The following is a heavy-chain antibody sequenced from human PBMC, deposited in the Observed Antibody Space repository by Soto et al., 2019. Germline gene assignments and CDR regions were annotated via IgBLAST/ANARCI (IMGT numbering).Heavy chain of an antibody. D-gene: IGHD6-6*01. CDR3: ARAKAARPVEPFVI. V-gene: IGHV4-34*01. J-gene: IGHJ3*02. Sequence: SETLALTCAVYGGSFSGYYWSWSRQPPGKGLEWIGEINHSGSTNYNPSLKSRVTISVDTAKNQFSLKLRSVTAADTAVYYCARAKAARPVEPFVIWRPGNMLT. CDR2: INHSGST. CDR1: GGSFSGYY.